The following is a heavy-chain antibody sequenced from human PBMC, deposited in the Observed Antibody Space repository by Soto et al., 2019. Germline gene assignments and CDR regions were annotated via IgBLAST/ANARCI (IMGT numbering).Heavy chain of an antibody. J-gene: IGHJ3*02. CDR3: ARDAFDI. Sequence: SETLSLTCAVYGGSFSGYYWSWIRQPPGKGLEWIGEINHSGSTNYNPSLKSRVTISVDTSKNQFSLKLSSVTAADTAVYYCARDAFDIWGQGTMVTVSS. V-gene: IGHV4-34*01. CDR1: GGSFSGYY. CDR2: INHSGST.